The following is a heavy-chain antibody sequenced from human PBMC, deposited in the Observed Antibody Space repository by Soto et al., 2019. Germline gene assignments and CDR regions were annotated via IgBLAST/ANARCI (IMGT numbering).Heavy chain of an antibody. D-gene: IGHD6-13*01. Sequence: GGSLRLSCAASGFTFSSYWMSWVRQAPGKGLEWVANIKQDGSEKYYVDSVKGRFTISRDNAKNQLYLQMNSLRAEDTAVYYCARRVWRDRPQALQTFKRIIYWFDPWGQGTLVTVSS. V-gene: IGHV3-7*01. CDR2: IKQDGSEK. J-gene: IGHJ5*02. CDR1: GFTFSSYW. CDR3: ARRVWRDRPQALQTFKRIIYWFDP.